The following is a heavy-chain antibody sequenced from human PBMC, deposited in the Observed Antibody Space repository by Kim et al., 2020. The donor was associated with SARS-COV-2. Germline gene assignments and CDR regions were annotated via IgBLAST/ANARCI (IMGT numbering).Heavy chain of an antibody. CDR1: GFTFSQFG. CDR3: ATDQYTSPGPAMVRFDY. V-gene: IGHV3-30*02. J-gene: IGHJ4*02. Sequence: GGSLRLSCATSGFTFSQFGMHWVRQAPGKGLEWVAVIHFAGDDKYYADSVKGRFTISRDNSKSTLYLEMNSLRAEDTAIYYCATDQYTSPGPAMVRFDYWGQGTPVTVSS. D-gene: IGHD5-18*01. CDR2: IHFAGDDK.